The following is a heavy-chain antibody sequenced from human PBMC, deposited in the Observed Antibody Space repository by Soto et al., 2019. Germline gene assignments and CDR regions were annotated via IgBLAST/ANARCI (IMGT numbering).Heavy chain of an antibody. Sequence: QVQLVESGGGVVQPGRSLRLSCAAAGFIFNEYGMHGVRQAPGKGLEGVAVIWYDGSNKYYADSVRGRFTFSRDNSRNTMSLQMNSLRVEDTAIYYCARWGCSGSNCNLNQRSFDLWGQGTLVTVSS. J-gene: IGHJ4*02. D-gene: IGHD2-15*01. CDR2: IWYDGSNK. CDR1: GFIFNEYG. CDR3: ARWGCSGSNCNLNQRSFDL. V-gene: IGHV3-33*01.